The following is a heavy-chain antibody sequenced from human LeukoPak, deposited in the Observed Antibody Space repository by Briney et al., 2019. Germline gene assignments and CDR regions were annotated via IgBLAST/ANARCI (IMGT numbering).Heavy chain of an antibody. D-gene: IGHD1-26*01. Sequence: ASVKVSCKASGYTFTSYYMHWVRQAPGQGLEWMGWISAYNGNTNYAQKLQGRVTMTTDTSTSTAYMELWSLRSDDTAVYYCARDREADIVGATTSDYWGQGTLVTVSS. CDR3: ARDREADIVGATTSDY. CDR2: ISAYNGNT. J-gene: IGHJ4*02. CDR1: GYTFTSYY. V-gene: IGHV1-18*04.